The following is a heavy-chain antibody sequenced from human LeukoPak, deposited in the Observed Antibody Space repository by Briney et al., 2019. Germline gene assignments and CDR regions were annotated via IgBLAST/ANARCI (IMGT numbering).Heavy chain of an antibody. Sequence: SETLSLTCTVSGGSISSDYWNWIRQLPGKGLEWIGYMSDSGNTNYNPSLKSRLTISRDTSKNQLSLNLISVTAADMALYYCARGNCYNTTCAFENWGQGTLVTVSS. CDR2: MSDSGNT. CDR3: ARGNCYNTTCAFEN. D-gene: IGHD2-2*01. V-gene: IGHV4-59*01. CDR1: GGSISSDY. J-gene: IGHJ4*02.